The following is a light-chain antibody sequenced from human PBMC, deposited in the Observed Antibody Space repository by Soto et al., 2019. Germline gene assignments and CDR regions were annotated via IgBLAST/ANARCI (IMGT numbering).Light chain of an antibody. CDR1: QIISSTY. CDR3: QHCGTLLYT. V-gene: IGKV3-20*01. J-gene: IGKJ2*01. Sequence: DIVLTQSPGTLSLSPGKRATLSCRASQIISSTYLGWYQQKPGQAPRLLIYGASSRSTGIPVMFSGSGSGTDFTLTISRLEPEDFAVYYCQHCGTLLYTFGQGTKLEIK. CDR2: GAS.